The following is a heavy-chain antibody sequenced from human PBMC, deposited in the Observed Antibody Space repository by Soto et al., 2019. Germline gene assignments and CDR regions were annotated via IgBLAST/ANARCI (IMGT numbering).Heavy chain of an antibody. Sequence: QVHLVQSGAEVKKPGASVKVSGKASGYTFTSYGITWVRQAPGQGLEWMGWISAHNGNTDYAQKLQGRVIVTRDTSTSTAYMELRSLRSDDTAVYYCARGRYGEYWGQGALVTVSS. V-gene: IGHV1-18*01. D-gene: IGHD3-10*01. J-gene: IGHJ4*02. CDR1: GYTFTSYG. CDR2: ISAHNGNT. CDR3: ARGRYGEY.